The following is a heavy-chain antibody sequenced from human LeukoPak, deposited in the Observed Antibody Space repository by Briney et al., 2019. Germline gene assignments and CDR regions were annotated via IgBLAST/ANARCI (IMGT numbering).Heavy chain of an antibody. J-gene: IGHJ4*02. D-gene: IGHD3-10*01. CDR2: IYYSGST. V-gene: IGHV4-59*01. CDR1: GGFISSYY. Sequence: SESLSLTCTVSGGFISSYYWSWIRQPPGKGLEWIGYIYYSGSTNYNPSLKSRVTISVDTSKNQFSLKLSSVTAADTAVDYCARVARDVWFGESPKLYYFDFWGQGTLVTVSS. CDR3: ARVARDVWFGESPKLYYFDF.